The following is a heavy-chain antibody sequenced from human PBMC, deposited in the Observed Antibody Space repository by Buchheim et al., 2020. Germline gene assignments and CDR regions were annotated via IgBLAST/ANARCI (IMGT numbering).Heavy chain of an antibody. J-gene: IGHJ5*01. D-gene: IGHD6-13*01. CDR3: VRDVSSWPDNWFDV. CDR1: EFTFSVYS. CDR2: VSYNGSKT. Sequence: QVQLVESGGGVVQPGRSLRLSCAASEFTFSVYSMHWVRQAPGKGLEWVAVVSYNGSKTHYADSVKGRFIISRDNSMNTLSLKMSSLRAEDTAMYYCVRDVSSWPDNWFDVWGQGIL. V-gene: IGHV3-30-3*01.